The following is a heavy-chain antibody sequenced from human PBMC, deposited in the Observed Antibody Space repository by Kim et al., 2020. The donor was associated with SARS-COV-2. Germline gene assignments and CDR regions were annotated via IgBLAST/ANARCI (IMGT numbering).Heavy chain of an antibody. CDR3: ARHKPYSSSIDY. D-gene: IGHD6-13*01. CDR1: GGSISSYY. Sequence: SETLSLTCTVSGGSISSYYWSWIRQPPGKGLEWIGYIYYSGSTNYNPSLKSRVTISVDTSKNQFSLTLSSVTAADTAVYYCARHKPYSSSIDYWGQGTLVTVSS. V-gene: IGHV4-59*08. J-gene: IGHJ4*02. CDR2: IYYSGST.